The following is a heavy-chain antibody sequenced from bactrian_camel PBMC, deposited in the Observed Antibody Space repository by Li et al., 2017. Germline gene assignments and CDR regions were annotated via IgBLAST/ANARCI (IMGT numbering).Heavy chain of an antibody. CDR2: IDSDGTS. CDR3: GADPMFISFRGSKTFCPSSGGGY. D-gene: IGHD3*01. V-gene: IGHV3S53*01. J-gene: IGHJ4*01. CDR1: GAPSSSVC. Sequence: HAQLAESGGGSVQAGGSLRLSCVLSGAPSSSVCMGWFRQAPGKKREGVATIDSDGTSTYADSVRGRFTISKDNAKNTLNLQMTSLRPEDTAMYYCGADPMFISFRGSKTFCPSSGGGYWGQGTQVTVS.